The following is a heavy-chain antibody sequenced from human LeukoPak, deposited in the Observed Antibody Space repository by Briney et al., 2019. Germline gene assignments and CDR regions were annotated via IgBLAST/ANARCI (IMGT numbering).Heavy chain of an antibody. CDR3: AKKKGGGGRYFGAFDI. D-gene: IGHD6-19*01. CDR2: ISGSGGST. Sequence: GGSLRLSCAASGFTFSSYAMSWVRQAPGKGLEWVSAISGSGGSTYYADSVKGRFTISRDNSKNSLYLQMNSLRAEDTAVYYCAKKKGGGGRYFGAFDIWGQGTMVTVSS. V-gene: IGHV3-23*01. CDR1: GFTFSSYA. J-gene: IGHJ3*02.